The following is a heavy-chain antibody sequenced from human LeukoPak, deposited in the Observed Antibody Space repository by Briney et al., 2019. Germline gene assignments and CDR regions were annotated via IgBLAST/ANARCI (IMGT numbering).Heavy chain of an antibody. V-gene: IGHV1-2*02. CDR2: INPNSGGT. J-gene: IGHJ4*02. CDR1: GYTFTSYG. D-gene: IGHD6-13*01. CDR3: ARGGQPLFDY. Sequence: ASVKVSCKASGYTFTSYGISWVRQAPGQGLEWMGWINPNSGGTNYAQKFQGRVTMTRDTSISTAYMELSRLRSDDTAVYYCARGGQPLFDYWGQGTLVTVSS.